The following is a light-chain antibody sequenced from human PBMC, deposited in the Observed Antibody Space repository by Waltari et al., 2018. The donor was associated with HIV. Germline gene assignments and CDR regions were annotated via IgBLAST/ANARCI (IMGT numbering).Light chain of an antibody. CDR2: DDK. V-gene: IGLV1-40*01. CDR3: QSYDTRLSAVV. CDR1: SSNIGANYD. J-gene: IGLJ2*01. Sequence: PSVSGAPGQRVTISCTGNSSNIGANYDVYWYQQLPGTVPRLLSHDDKKRPSGVPDRFSVSKSGTSASLAITGLQAGDEADYYCQSYDTRLSAVVFGGGTKLTV.